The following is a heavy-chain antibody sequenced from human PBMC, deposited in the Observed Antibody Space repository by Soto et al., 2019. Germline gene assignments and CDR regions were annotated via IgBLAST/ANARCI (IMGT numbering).Heavy chain of an antibody. CDR2: ISSSGSTI. D-gene: IGHD3-10*01. CDR1: GFTFSDYY. CDR3: ARTYYYGSGSYYTPKNWFDP. J-gene: IGHJ5*02. V-gene: IGHV3-11*01. Sequence: PWGSLRLSCPASGFTFSDYYMSWMRQAPGKGLEWVSYISSSGSTIYYADAVKGRFTISRDNANNSLYLQMNSLRAEDTAVYYCARTYYYGSGSYYTPKNWFDPWGQGTLVTVSS.